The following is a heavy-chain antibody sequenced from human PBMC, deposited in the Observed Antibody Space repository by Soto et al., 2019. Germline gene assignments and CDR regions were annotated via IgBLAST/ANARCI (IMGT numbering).Heavy chain of an antibody. V-gene: IGHV3-23*01. D-gene: IGHD1-1*01. CDR3: AKDPDGLSSEAVFQRPDYYYYGMDV. CDR2: ISGSGGST. Sequence: PGGSLRLSCAASGFTFSSYAMSWVRQAPGKGLEWVSAISGSGGSTYYADSVKGRFTISRDNSKNTLYLQMNSLRAEDTAVYYCAKDPDGLSSEAVFQRPDYYYYGMDVWGQGTTVTVSS. J-gene: IGHJ6*02. CDR1: GFTFSSYA.